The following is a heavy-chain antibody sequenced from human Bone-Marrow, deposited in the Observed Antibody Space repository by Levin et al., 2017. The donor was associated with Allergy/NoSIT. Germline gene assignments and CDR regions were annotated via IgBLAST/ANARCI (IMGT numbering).Heavy chain of an antibody. V-gene: IGHV4-34*01. CDR3: ARGLRRGWYHYYYMDG. CDR2: INHSGST. Sequence: SETLSLTCAVYGGSYSGYYWSWIRQPPGKGLEWIGEINHSGSTNYNPSLKSRVTISVDTSKNQFSLKLSSVTAADTAVYYCARGLRRGWYHYYYMDGWGKGTTVTVSS. CDR1: GGSYSGYY. D-gene: IGHD6-19*01. J-gene: IGHJ6*03.